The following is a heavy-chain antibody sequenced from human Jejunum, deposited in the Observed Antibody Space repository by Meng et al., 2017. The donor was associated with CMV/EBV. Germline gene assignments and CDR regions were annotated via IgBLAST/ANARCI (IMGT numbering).Heavy chain of an antibody. CDR2: IRYDESHE. CDR1: GFTFSSYG. V-gene: IGHV3-30*02. Sequence: VVVVGAGGGVVQPGGSRRLSCAASGFTFSSYGMHWVRQAPGKGLEWVALIRYDESHEYYADSVKGRFTISRDNSKNTLYLQMNSLRAEDTSAYYCARGFSYYVDYWGQGTLVTVSS. D-gene: IGHD3-3*01. CDR3: ARGFSYYVDY. J-gene: IGHJ4*02.